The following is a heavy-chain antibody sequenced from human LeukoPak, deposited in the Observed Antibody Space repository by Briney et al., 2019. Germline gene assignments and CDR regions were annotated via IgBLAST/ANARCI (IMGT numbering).Heavy chain of an antibody. V-gene: IGHV4-39*07. D-gene: IGHD3-22*01. CDR1: GGSISSGDYY. Sequence: KPSETLSLTCTVSGGSISSGDYYWSWIRQPPGKGLEWIGEIYHSGSTNYNPSLKSRVTISVDKSKNQFSLKLSSVTAADTAVYYCARVKAVGYYDSSGYAFDIWGQGTMVTVSS. J-gene: IGHJ3*02. CDR2: IYHSGST. CDR3: ARVKAVGYYDSSGYAFDI.